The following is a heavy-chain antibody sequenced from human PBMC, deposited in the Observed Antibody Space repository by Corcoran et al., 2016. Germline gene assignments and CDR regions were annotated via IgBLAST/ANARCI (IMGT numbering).Heavy chain of an antibody. CDR2: ISNDGSSR. J-gene: IGHJ4*02. CDR3: AWGGEDY. CDR1: GFTFSTYG. V-gene: IGHV3-30*03. D-gene: IGHD3-16*01. Sequence: QVQLVESGGGVVQPGRSLRLSCVVSGFTFSTYGMHWVRQAPGKGLEWVALISNDGSSRCYVDSVKGGFTISRDNSKNTLYLQLNSLRPEDTAVYYCAWGGEDYWGQGTLVTVSS.